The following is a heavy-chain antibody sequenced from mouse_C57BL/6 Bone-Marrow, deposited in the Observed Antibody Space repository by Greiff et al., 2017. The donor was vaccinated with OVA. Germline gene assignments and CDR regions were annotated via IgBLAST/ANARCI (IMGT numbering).Heavy chain of an antibody. D-gene: IGHD1-1*01. J-gene: IGHJ3*02. CDR3: ASGAFCYGTP. CDR2: IYPGSGST. CDR1: GYTFTSYW. V-gene: IGHV1-55*01. Sequence: QVQLQQPGAELVKPGASVKMSCKASGYTFTSYWITWVKQRPGQGLEWIGDIYPGSGSTNYNEKFKSKATLTVDTSSSTAYMQLRSLTSADSACDCWASGAFCYGTPWGKGTLVTVSA.